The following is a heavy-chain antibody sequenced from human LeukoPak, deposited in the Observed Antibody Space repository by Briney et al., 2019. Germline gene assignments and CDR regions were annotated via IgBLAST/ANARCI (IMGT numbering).Heavy chain of an antibody. CDR1: GFTFSSYA. V-gene: IGHV3-30*04. CDR2: ISYDGSNK. Sequence: GGSLRLSYAASGFTFSSYAMHWVRQAPGKGLERVAVISYDGSNKYYADSVKGRFTISRDNSKNTLYLQMNSLRAEDTAVYYCAKWGGVYYFDYWGQGTLVTVSS. D-gene: IGHD3-16*01. J-gene: IGHJ4*02. CDR3: AKWGGVYYFDY.